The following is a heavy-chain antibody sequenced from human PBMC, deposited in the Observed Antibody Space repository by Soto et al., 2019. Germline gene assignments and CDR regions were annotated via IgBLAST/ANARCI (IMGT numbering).Heavy chain of an antibody. CDR1: GYTLTELS. V-gene: IGHV1-24*01. D-gene: IGHD1-7*01. Sequence: ASVKVSCKVSGYTLTELSMHWVRQAPGKGLEWMGGFDPEDGETIYAQKFQGRVTMTEDTSTDTAYMELSSLRSEDTAVYYCATENWNYDLSPALRYGMDVWGQGTTVTVSS. J-gene: IGHJ6*02. CDR3: ATENWNYDLSPALRYGMDV. CDR2: FDPEDGET.